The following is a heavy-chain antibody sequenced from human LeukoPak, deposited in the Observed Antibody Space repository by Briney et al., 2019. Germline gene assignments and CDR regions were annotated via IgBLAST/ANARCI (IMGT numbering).Heavy chain of an antibody. D-gene: IGHD2-2*01. Sequence: GASVKVSCKASGYTFTGSYMHWVRQAPGQGLEWMGWMNPKSGGTNYAQKFQGRVTLTRDTSISTAYMEVSSLTSDDTAVYYCARGPGKGVVPAAAWYFDYWGQGTLVTVSS. CDR3: ARGPGKGVVPAAAWYFDY. V-gene: IGHV1-2*02. CDR2: MNPKSGGT. CDR1: GYTFTGSY. J-gene: IGHJ4*02.